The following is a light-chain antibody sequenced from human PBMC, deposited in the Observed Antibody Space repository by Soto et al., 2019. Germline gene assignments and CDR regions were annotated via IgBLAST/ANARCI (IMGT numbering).Light chain of an antibody. CDR1: QSVSSTL. CDR3: QHYGDSSWT. V-gene: IGKV3-20*01. Sequence: ELVLTQSPVALSLSSGERATLSCRASQSVSSTLLTWYQQKPGQAPRLLIYGVSSRATGIPDRFSGSGSGTDFTLTISRVEPEDFAVYICQHYGDSSWTFGQGTKVDIK. CDR2: GVS. J-gene: IGKJ1*01.